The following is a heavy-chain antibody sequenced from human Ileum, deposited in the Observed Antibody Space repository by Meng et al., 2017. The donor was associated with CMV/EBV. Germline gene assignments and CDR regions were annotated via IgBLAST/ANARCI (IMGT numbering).Heavy chain of an antibody. D-gene: IGHD2-8*01. CDR1: FSGFY. Sequence: FSGFYWSWVRQSPGRGLEYIGKINHSGTSNYNPSLKSRVTISVDTSKNLFSLKMSSVTAADTAVYYCARGNVASQIVMVSAPHYFDYWGQGTLVTVSS. J-gene: IGHJ4*02. CDR3: ARGNVASQIVMVSAPHYFDY. CDR2: INHSGTS. V-gene: IGHV4-34*01.